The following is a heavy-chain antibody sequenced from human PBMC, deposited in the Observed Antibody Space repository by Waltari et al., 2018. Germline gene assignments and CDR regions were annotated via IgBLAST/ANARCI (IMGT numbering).Heavy chain of an antibody. CDR1: GFPLRSPY. V-gene: IGHV3-72*01. J-gene: IGHJ4*02. CDR2: SKNKDASYTT. D-gene: IGHD5-18*01. CDR3: GVNIYGYLY. Sequence: EVQLVESVGGLVQPGGSLRLSCAASGFPLRSPYMTWVRQAPGKGLEWVGRSKNKDASYTTEYAASVKGRFTISRDDSKNSLYLQMSSLKAEDTAVYYCGVNIYGYLYWGQGTLVTVSS.